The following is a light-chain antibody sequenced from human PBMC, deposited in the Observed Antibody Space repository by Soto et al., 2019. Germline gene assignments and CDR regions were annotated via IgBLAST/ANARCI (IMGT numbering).Light chain of an antibody. V-gene: IGKV3-20*01. CDR1: QSVTLHY. CDR3: LQDGRPPAT. CDR2: STS. Sequence: EIVLTQSPGTLSLSPGESATFSCRASQSVTLHYFGWYQPKPGQAPRLLIYSTSRRATGIPDRFSGSGSGTEFTLTISSLEPEAVAVYYGLQDGRPPATFGQGTKVDI. J-gene: IGKJ1*01.